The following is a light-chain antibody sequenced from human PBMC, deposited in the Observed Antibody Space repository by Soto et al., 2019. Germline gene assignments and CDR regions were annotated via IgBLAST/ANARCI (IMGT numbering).Light chain of an antibody. Sequence: QSALTQPASVSGSPGQSITISCTGSTNDIGRYNYVSWYQQHPAKAPKLLIYEVFNRPSGISNRFSGSKSDNTASLTISGLQAEDEGHYYCSSYTSTTPVVFGGGTQLTVL. J-gene: IGLJ2*01. CDR1: TNDIGRYNY. CDR3: SSYTSTTPVV. V-gene: IGLV2-14*01. CDR2: EVF.